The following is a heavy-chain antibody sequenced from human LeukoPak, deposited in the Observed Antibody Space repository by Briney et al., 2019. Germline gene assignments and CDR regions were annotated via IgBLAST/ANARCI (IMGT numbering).Heavy chain of an antibody. D-gene: IGHD6-19*01. Sequence: ASVTVSCKASGYTFTGYYMHWVRQAPGQGLEWMGWINPNSDGTNYAQKFQGRVTMTRDTSITTAYMDLSSLRSDDTAVYYCARAKAATYSSGWSLDYWGQGTLVTVSS. CDR3: ARAKAATYSSGWSLDY. CDR2: INPNSDGT. J-gene: IGHJ4*02. V-gene: IGHV1-2*02. CDR1: GYTFTGYY.